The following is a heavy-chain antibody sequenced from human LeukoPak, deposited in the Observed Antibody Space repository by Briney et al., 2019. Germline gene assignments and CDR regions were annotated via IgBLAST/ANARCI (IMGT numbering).Heavy chain of an antibody. D-gene: IGHD1-20*01. CDR2: IYYSGST. CDR3: ARGITGYFDY. CDR1: GGSISSYY. Sequence: PSETLSLTCTVSGGSISSYYWSWIRQPPGKGLEWIGYIYYSGSTNYNPSLKSRVTISVDTSKNQFSLKLSSVAAADTAVYYCARGITGYFDYWGQGTLVTVSS. J-gene: IGHJ4*02. V-gene: IGHV4-59*01.